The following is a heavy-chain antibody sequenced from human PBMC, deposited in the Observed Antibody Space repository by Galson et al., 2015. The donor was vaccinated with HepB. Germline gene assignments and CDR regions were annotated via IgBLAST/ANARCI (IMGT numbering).Heavy chain of an antibody. CDR3: ARGLGSCSSTSCSLNWYFDL. CDR1: GFTFSSYS. Sequence: SLRLSCAASGFTFSSYSMNWVRQAPGKGLEWVSSISSSSSYIYYADSVKGRFTISRDNAKNSLYLQMNSLRAEDTAVYYCARGLGSCSSTSCSLNWYFDLWGRGTLVTVSS. V-gene: IGHV3-21*01. CDR2: ISSSSSYI. J-gene: IGHJ2*01. D-gene: IGHD2-2*01.